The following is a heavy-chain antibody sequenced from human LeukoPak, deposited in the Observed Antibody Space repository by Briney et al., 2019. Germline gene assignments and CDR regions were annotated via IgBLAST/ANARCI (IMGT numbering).Heavy chain of an antibody. Sequence: GGSLRLSCVASGFSISSHWMSWVRQAPGKGLEWVASLKEDVSARNLVDSVKGRFTIPTDNAKNSLNLQMNSLRVEDAAVYYCARGPPYGSRSDFLDYWGLGTLVTVSS. V-gene: IGHV3-7*01. J-gene: IGHJ4*02. CDR1: GFSISSHW. CDR3: ARGPPYGSRSDFLDY. CDR2: LKEDVSAR. D-gene: IGHD3-10*01.